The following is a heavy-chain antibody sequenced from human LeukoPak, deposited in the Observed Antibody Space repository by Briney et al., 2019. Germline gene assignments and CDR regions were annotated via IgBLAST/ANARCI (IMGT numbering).Heavy chain of an antibody. Sequence: GASVKVSCKASGYTFTSYYMHWVRQAPGQGLEWMGIINPSGGSTSYAQKFQGRVTMTRDTSTSTVYMELSSLRSEDTAVYYCAREVSGDGGNSGEHYYYYGMDVWGQGTTVTVSS. CDR1: GYTFTSYY. V-gene: IGHV1-46*01. CDR3: AREVSGDGGNSGEHYYYYGMDV. CDR2: INPSGGST. J-gene: IGHJ6*02. D-gene: IGHD4-23*01.